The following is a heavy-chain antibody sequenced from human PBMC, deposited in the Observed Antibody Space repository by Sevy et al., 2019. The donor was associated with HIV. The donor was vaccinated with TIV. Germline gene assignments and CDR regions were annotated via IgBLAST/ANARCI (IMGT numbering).Heavy chain of an antibody. D-gene: IGHD5-18*01. CDR3: ARVKGAYSFGYYGMDV. CDR1: GFTFSRYA. J-gene: IGHJ6*02. CDR2: ISYDGSTK. Sequence: GGSLRLSCVASGFTFSRYAMHWVRQAPGKGLEWLAVISYDGSTKYYTDSVKGRFTISRDNSKNTLYLQRNSLKVEDTAVYYCARVKGAYSFGYYGMDVWGQGTTVTVSS. V-gene: IGHV3-30-3*01.